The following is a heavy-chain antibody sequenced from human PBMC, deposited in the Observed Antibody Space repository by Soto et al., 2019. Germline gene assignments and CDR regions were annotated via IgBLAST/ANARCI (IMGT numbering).Heavy chain of an antibody. CDR1: GGSISSSSYY. CDR3: ARHLQTTSSSWSTNWYDP. CDR2: IYYSGST. J-gene: IGHJ5*02. Sequence: PSETLSLTCTVSGGSISSSSYYWGWIRQPPGKGLEWIGSIYYSGSTYYNPSLKSRVTISVDTSKNQFSLKLSSVTAADTAVYYCARHLQTTSSSWSTNWYDPWGQGTLVTVSS. D-gene: IGHD6-13*01. V-gene: IGHV4-39*01.